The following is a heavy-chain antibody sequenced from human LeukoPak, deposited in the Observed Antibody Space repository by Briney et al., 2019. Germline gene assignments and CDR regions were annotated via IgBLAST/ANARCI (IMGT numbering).Heavy chain of an antibody. CDR3: ARDRGPDCSGGSCWDY. CDR1: GGSISRYS. CDR2: ISYSGTT. V-gene: IGHV4-59*01. Sequence: SETLSLTCTVSGGSISRYSWSWIRQPPGKGLEWIGYISYSGTTNYDPSLKSRVTISVDTSKNQFSLKLSPVTAADTAVYYCARDRGPDCSGGSCWDYWGQGTQVTVSS. D-gene: IGHD2-15*01. J-gene: IGHJ4*02.